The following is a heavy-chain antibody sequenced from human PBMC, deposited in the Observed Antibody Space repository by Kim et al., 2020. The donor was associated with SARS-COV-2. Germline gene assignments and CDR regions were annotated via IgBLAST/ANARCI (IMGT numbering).Heavy chain of an antibody. D-gene: IGHD6-13*01. Sequence: VKSRITIDPDTSKNQLSLQLNSVTPEDTAVYYCARDARLAAAGTLYYFDYWGQGTLVTVSS. V-gene: IGHV6-1*01. CDR3: ARDARLAAAGTLYYFDY. J-gene: IGHJ4*02.